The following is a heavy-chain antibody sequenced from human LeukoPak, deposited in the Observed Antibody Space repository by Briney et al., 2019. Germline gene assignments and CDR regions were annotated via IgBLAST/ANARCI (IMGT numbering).Heavy chain of an antibody. CDR2: IYHSGST. Sequence: SETLSLTCAVSGGSISSSGYSWSWIRQPPGKGLEWIGYIYHSGSTYYNPSLKSRVTISVDRSKNQFSLKLSSVTAADTAVYYCARTDYYDSSGYAFDIWGQGTMAPSLQ. J-gene: IGHJ3*02. D-gene: IGHD3-22*01. CDR3: ARTDYYDSSGYAFDI. CDR1: GGSISSSGYS. V-gene: IGHV4-30-2*01.